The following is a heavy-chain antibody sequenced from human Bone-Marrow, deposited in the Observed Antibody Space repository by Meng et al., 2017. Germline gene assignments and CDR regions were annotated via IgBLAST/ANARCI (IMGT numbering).Heavy chain of an antibody. CDR3: ARGAGVPASTLMDV. J-gene: IGHJ6*02. CDR1: GGSISSSNW. V-gene: IGHV4-4*02. CDR2: IYHSGST. Sequence: SETLSLTCAVSGGSISSSNWWSWVRQPPGKGLEWIGEIYHSGSTYYNPSLKSRVTISVDTSKNQFSLKLSSVTAADTAVYYCARGAGVPASTLMDVWGQGTTVTVSS. D-gene: IGHD2-2*01.